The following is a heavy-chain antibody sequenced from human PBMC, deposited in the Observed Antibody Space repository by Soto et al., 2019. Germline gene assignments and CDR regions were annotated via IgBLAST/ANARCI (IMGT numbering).Heavy chain of an antibody. CDR3: AKDGRGSGSHYNSFGY. CDR2: IYSTGTT. D-gene: IGHD3-10*01. Sequence: GGSLRLSCAASGFTVGNNYMSWVRQAPGKGLEWVSLIYSTGTTKYADSVKGRFTVSRDNAKNTLYLQMNSLRAEDTAVYYCAKDGRGSGSHYNSFGYWGQGTLVTVSS. V-gene: IGHV3-53*01. J-gene: IGHJ4*02. CDR1: GFTVGNNY.